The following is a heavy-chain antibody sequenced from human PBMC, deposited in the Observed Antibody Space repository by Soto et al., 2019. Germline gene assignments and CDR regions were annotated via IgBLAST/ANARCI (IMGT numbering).Heavy chain of an antibody. J-gene: IGHJ4*02. CDR3: ARARGYFYDSSGYFGD. CDR2: IYPGDSDT. V-gene: IGHV5-51*01. CDR1: GNSLTNYC. D-gene: IGHD3-22*01. Sequence: PGASQTIPCQCSGNSLTNYCIGWVRHMPGRGLEWMGIIYPGDSDTRYSPSFQGQVTISADKSISTAYLQWSSLKASDTAMYYLARARGYFYDSSGYFGDWGQGTLVTLS.